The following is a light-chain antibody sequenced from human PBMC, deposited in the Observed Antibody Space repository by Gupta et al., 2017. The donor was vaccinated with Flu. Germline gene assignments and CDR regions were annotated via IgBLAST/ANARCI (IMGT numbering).Light chain of an antibody. J-gene: IGKJ4*01. CDR3: QQLKSYPLT. V-gene: IGKV1-9*01. Sequence: DIQVTPSPSFLAASVGDRVTITCRASQGIRTFLAWIQQKPGKAPKPLIYAASTLQSGVPSRFSGSGSGTEFTLTISSLQSEDFATYYCQQLKSYPLTFGGGTKVDIK. CDR2: AAS. CDR1: QGIRTF.